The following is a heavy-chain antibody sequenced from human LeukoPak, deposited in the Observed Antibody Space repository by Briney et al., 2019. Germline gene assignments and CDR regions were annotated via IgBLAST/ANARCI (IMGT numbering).Heavy chain of an antibody. J-gene: IGHJ5*02. CDR1: GGSISSYY. Sequence: SETLSLTCAVSGGSISSYYWSWIRQPPGKGPAWVGYVHYSGDTNYNPSLKSRVTISVDTSKNQFSLKLTSVTAADTAIYYCARDRNLNGERWFDPWGQGILVTVSS. CDR2: VHYSGDT. V-gene: IGHV4-59*01. D-gene: IGHD4-17*01. CDR3: ARDRNLNGERWFDP.